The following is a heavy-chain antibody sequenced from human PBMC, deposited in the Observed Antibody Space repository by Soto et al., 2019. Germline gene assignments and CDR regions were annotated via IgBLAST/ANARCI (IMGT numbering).Heavy chain of an antibody. V-gene: IGHV3-48*01. CDR3: ASNDYGDYSFKY. Sequence: GGSLRLSCAASGFTFSTYIMNWVHQAPGKGLEWVSYISSASSTIYYSDSVKGRFTISRDNAKNSLYLQMNSLSAEDTAVYYCASNDYGDYSFKYWGQGSLVTVSS. CDR1: GFTFSTYI. J-gene: IGHJ4*02. CDR2: ISSASSTI. D-gene: IGHD4-17*01.